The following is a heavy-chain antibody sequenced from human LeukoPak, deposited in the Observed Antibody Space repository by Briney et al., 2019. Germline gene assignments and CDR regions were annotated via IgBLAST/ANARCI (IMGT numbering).Heavy chain of an antibody. CDR2: IYYSGST. V-gene: IGHV4-59*08. Sequence: XCTXSGGSISSYYWSWIRQPPGKGLEWIGYIYYSGSTNYNPSLKSRVTISVDTSKKQFSLKLSSVTAADTAVYYCARGYKGYYYYYMDVWGKGTTVTVSS. J-gene: IGHJ6*03. CDR3: ARGYKGYYYYYMDV. D-gene: IGHD5-24*01. CDR1: GGSISSYY.